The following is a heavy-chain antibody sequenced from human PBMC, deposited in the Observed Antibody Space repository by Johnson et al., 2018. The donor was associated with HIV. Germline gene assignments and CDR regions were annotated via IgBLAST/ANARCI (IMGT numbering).Heavy chain of an antibody. V-gene: IGHV3-33*01. CDR1: GFTFSHYG. CDR2: MWYDGSKK. Sequence: QVQLVESGGGVVQPGRSLRLSCAASGFTFSHYGMHWVRPAPGKGLQWVAGMWYDGSKKDYTDTVKGRFTISKDNSTNTLYLQMNSLRAEDTAVYYCARDPGFDDAFDIWGQGTMVTVSS. CDR3: ARDPGFDDAFDI. J-gene: IGHJ3*02.